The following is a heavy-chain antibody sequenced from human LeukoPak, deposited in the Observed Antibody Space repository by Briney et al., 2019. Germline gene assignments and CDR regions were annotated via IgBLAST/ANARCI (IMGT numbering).Heavy chain of an antibody. CDR3: AREGTALVLNWFDP. Sequence: ASVKVFCKASGDTFTRYDINWVRQVSGQGLEWMGWMNPNSGNTGYAQKFRGRVTMTRNTSISTAYMELSSLTSEDTAVYYCAREGTALVLNWFDPWGQGTLVTVSS. V-gene: IGHV1-8*01. CDR1: GDTFTRYD. CDR2: MNPNSGNT. J-gene: IGHJ5*02. D-gene: IGHD5-18*01.